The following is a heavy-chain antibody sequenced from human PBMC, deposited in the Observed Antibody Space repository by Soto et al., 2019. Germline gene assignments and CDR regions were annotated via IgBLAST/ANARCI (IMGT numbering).Heavy chain of an antibody. CDR2: INPNGGAT. J-gene: IGHJ6*03. D-gene: IGHD5-12*01. CDR1: GDSFNDYY. Sequence: VQLAQSGAEVKKPGASVKVSCKTSGDSFNDYYIHWVRQAPGQGLEWMGWINPNGGATKYAQKFQVRVTVTRDTSIWTVYMELSSLRSDDTAVYYCARESGGATATLDYYYFYMDVWGKGTTVTVSS. CDR3: ARESGGATATLDYYYFYMDV. V-gene: IGHV1-2*02.